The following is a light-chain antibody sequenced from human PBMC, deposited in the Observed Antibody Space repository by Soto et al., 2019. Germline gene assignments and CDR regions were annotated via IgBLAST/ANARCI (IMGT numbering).Light chain of an antibody. CDR2: GAP. V-gene: IGKV3-15*01. Sequence: EIVMTQSPATLSVSPGERATLSCRASQSVSSNLAWYQQRRGQAPRLLIYGAPTRANGIPARFSGSGSGTEFTLTISSLLSEGFEVSYCQQYNKCPLFTFGPGTRVYMK. CDR3: QQYNKCPLFT. J-gene: IGKJ3*01. CDR1: QSVSSN.